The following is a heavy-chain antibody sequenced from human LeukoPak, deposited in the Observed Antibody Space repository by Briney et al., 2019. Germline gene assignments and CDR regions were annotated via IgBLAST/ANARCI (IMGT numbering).Heavy chain of an antibody. D-gene: IGHD6-6*01. Sequence: PGGSLRLSCAASGFTFSSYAMHWVRQAPGKGLEWVAVISYDGSNKYYADSVKGRFTISRDNSKNTLYLQMNSLRAEDTAVYYCAREGYSSSSPYYYYYMGVWGKGTTVTVSS. CDR2: ISYDGSNK. V-gene: IGHV3-30-3*01. CDR3: AREGYSSSSPYYYYYMGV. CDR1: GFTFSSYA. J-gene: IGHJ6*03.